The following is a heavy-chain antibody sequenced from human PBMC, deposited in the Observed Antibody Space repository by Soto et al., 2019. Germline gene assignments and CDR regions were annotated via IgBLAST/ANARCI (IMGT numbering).Heavy chain of an antibody. J-gene: IGHJ4*02. CDR2: IWYDGSNK. CDR3: ARSGYCTNGVCSTQRNFDY. D-gene: IGHD2-8*01. Sequence: QVQLVESGGGVVQPGRSLRLSCAASGFTFSSYGMHWVRQAPGKGLEWGAVIWYDGSNKYYADSVKGRFTISRDNSKNTLYLQMNSLRAEDTAVYYCARSGYCTNGVCSTQRNFDYWGQGTLVTVSS. V-gene: IGHV3-33*01. CDR1: GFTFSSYG.